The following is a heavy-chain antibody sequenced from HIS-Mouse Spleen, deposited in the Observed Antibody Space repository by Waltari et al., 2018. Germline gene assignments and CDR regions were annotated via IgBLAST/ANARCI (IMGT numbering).Heavy chain of an antibody. CDR2: MNPNNGNT. J-gene: IGHJ4*02. Sequence: QGQLVQSGAEVKKPGASVKVSCKSSGYTFTSYDINWERQATGQGIEWMGLMNPNNGNTGYAQQFQGSVTMTRNNSTRTAYMELSSLVSEDTAVYYCARGHDYSNCCGYWCQGALVTVSS. CDR3: ARGHDYSNCCGY. CDR1: GYTFTSYD. V-gene: IGHV1-8*01. D-gene: IGHD4-4*01.